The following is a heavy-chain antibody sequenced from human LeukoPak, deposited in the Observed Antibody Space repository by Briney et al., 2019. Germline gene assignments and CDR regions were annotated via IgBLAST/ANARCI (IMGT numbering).Heavy chain of an antibody. D-gene: IGHD3-22*01. CDR1: GFTFNDYG. Sequence: GGSLRLSCAASGFTFNDYGMSWVRQAPGKGLEWVSGINWNGGSTGYVDSVKGRFIISRDNAKNSLYLQMNSLRAEDTAFYYCARNFGGGDSSGPYYWGQGTLVTVSS. CDR2: INWNGGST. V-gene: IGHV3-20*04. J-gene: IGHJ4*02. CDR3: ARNFGGGDSSGPYY.